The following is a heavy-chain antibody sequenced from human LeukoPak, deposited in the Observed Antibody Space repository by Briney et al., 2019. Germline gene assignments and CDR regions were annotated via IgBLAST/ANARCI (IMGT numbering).Heavy chain of an antibody. J-gene: IGHJ4*02. Sequence: GGSLRLSCAASGFTFSSYEMNWVRQAPGKGLEWVSYISSSGSTIYYADSVKGRFTISRDNAKNSLYLQMNSLRAEDTAVYYCASEYGDYAGFDYWGQGTLVTVSS. V-gene: IGHV3-48*03. D-gene: IGHD4-17*01. CDR3: ASEYGDYAGFDY. CDR2: ISSSGSTI. CDR1: GFTFSSYE.